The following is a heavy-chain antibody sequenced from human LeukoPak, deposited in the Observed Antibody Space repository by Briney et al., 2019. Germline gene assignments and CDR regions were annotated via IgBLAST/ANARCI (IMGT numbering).Heavy chain of an antibody. D-gene: IGHD3-22*01. CDR2: IIPILGIA. V-gene: IGHV1-69*04. CDR3: ARELYLYYYDSSGYSEDHYGMDV. Sequence: SVKVSCKASGGTFSSYAISWVRQAPAQGLEWMGRIIPILGIANYAQKFQGRVTITADKSTSTAYMELSSLRSEDTAVYYCARELYLYYYDSSGYSEDHYGMDVWGQGTTVTVSS. CDR1: GGTFSSYA. J-gene: IGHJ6*02.